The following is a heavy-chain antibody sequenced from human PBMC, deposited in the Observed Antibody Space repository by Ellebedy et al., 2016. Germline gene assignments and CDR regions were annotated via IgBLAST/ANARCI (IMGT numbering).Heavy chain of an antibody. CDR3: ARGVNYGFDY. CDR1: GLTFSSYA. D-gene: IGHD3-16*01. Sequence: GESLKISXVASGLTFSSYAMNWVRQAPGKGLEWISHIRSSGETTYYADSVRDRFTMSRDNAKNSLYLQMNSLGGEDTAVYYCARGVNYGFDYWGQGALVTVSS. V-gene: IGHV3-48*01. J-gene: IGHJ4*02. CDR2: IRSSGETT.